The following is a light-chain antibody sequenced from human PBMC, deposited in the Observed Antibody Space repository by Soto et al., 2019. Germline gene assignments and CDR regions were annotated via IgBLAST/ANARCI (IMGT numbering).Light chain of an antibody. CDR1: SSDIGGYNH. V-gene: IGLV2-14*03. J-gene: IGLJ1*01. CDR2: DVS. CDR3: SSYTSTYTYV. Sequence: QSALTQPASVSGSPGQSITISCTGTSSDIGGYNHVSWYQHHPGKAPKVMIYDVSNRPSGVSNRFWGSKSGSTASLTISGLQAEDEADYYCSSYTSTYTYVFGTGTKVNVL.